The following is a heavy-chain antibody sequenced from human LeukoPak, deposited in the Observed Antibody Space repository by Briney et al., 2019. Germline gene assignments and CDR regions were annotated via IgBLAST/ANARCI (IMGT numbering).Heavy chain of an antibody. D-gene: IGHD2-2*01. CDR3: ARGIKNQPNNYYYYGMDV. J-gene: IGHJ6*02. CDR1: GGSFSGYY. Sequence: SETLSLTCTVYGGSFSGYYWSWIRQPPGKGLEWIGEINHSGSTNYNPSLKSRVTISVDTSKNQFSLKLSSVTAADTAVYYCARGIKNQPNNYYYYGMDVWGQGTTVTVSS. V-gene: IGHV4-34*01. CDR2: INHSGST.